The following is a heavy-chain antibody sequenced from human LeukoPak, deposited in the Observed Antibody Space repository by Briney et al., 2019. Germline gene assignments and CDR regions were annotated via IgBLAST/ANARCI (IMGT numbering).Heavy chain of an antibody. D-gene: IGHD2-15*01. CDR1: GGSISSGAYY. Sequence: PSQTLSLTCTVSGGSISSGAYYWSWIRQPPGKGLEWIGSIYCSGSTNYNPSLKSRVIISVDTSKNQISLNLSSVTAADTAVYYCARGRWQALPQYWGQGTLVTVSS. J-gene: IGHJ4*02. CDR2: IYCSGST. CDR3: ARGRWQALPQY. V-gene: IGHV4-61*08.